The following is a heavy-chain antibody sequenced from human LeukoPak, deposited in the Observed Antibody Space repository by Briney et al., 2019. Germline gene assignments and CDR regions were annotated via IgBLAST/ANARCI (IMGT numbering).Heavy chain of an antibody. CDR3: ARVTPLGISLHLNY. CDR2: INSDGSST. CDR1: GFTYSSCW. Sequence: PGGSLRLSCAASGFTYSSCWMHWVRQAPGKGLVWVSRINSDGSSTSYADSVKGRFTISRDNAKNTLYLQMNSLRAEDTAVYYCARVTPLGISLHLNYWGQGTLVTVSS. J-gene: IGHJ4*02. V-gene: IGHV3-74*01. D-gene: IGHD2-15*01.